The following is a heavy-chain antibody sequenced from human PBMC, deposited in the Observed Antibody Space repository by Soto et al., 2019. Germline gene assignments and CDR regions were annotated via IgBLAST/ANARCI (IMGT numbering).Heavy chain of an antibody. CDR1: GGPFSNTA. CDR3: AFRIVVVTDPRDRGFAH. V-gene: IGHV1-69*06. Sequence: QVQLVQSGAELKKPGSSVKVSCKASGGPFSNTAIGWVRQAPGQGLEWMGRIIPIFGTTDYAQKFQGRVTISADKSTSTVYMEMTNLRSEDTATYYCAFRIVVVTDPRDRGFAHWGQGTPVTVSS. D-gene: IGHD3-22*01. J-gene: IGHJ4*02. CDR2: IIPIFGTT.